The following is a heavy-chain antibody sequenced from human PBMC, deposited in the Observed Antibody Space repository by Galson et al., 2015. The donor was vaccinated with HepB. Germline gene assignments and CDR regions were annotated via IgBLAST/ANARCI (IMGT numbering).Heavy chain of an antibody. CDR1: GGSISSYY. J-gene: IGHJ4*02. V-gene: IGHV4-59*08. CDR3: ARVGYCSGGSCHSEVDY. Sequence: ETLSLTCTVSGGSISSYYWSWIRQPPGKGLEWIGYIYYSGSTNYNPSLKSRVTISVDTSKNQFSLKLSSVTAADTAVYYCARVGYCSGGSCHSEVDYWGQGTLVTVSS. D-gene: IGHD2-15*01. CDR2: IYYSGST.